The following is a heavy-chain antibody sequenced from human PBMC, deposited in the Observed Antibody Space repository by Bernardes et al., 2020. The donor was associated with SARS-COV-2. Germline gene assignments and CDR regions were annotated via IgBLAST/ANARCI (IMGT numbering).Heavy chain of an antibody. D-gene: IGHD6-13*01. J-gene: IGHJ5*02. V-gene: IGHV4-34*01. CDR3: ARGGYSSSWYGIRKWFDP. CDR2: INHSGST. Sequence: LIRAVYGGSFSGYYWSWIRQPPGKGLEWLGEINHSGSTNYNPSLKSRVTISVDTSKNQFSLKLSSVTAADTAVYYCARGGYSSSWYGIRKWFDPWGQGTLVTVSS. CDR1: GGSFSGYY.